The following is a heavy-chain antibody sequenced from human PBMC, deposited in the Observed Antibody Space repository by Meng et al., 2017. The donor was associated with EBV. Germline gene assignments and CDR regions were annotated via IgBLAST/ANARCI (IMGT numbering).Heavy chain of an antibody. Sequence: QVHLPRSWAEVKRPGFCVRVSRRTSGGLFRSDAVSWVRQAPGQGLEWMGGLIPMVGAPHYAQKFQGRVTIIADESTSTHSMELNSLRSEDTAMYYCASESGRGFTPDYWGQGTLVTVSS. CDR2: LIPMVGAP. J-gene: IGHJ4*02. V-gene: IGHV1-69*01. CDR1: GGLFRSDA. D-gene: IGHD3-10*01. CDR3: ASESGRGFTPDY.